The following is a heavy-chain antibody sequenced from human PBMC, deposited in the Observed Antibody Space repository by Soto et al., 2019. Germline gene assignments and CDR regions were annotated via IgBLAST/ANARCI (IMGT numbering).Heavy chain of an antibody. CDR1: GFTFSSYW. D-gene: IGHD1-1*01. J-gene: IGHJ3*02. Sequence: PAGSLRLSCAASGFTFSSYWMSWVRQAPGKGLEWVANIKQDGSEKYYVDSVKGRFTISRDNAKNSLYLQMNSLRAEDTAVYYCASVYKSDAFDIWGQGTMLTVSS. CDR3: ASVYKSDAFDI. V-gene: IGHV3-7*03. CDR2: IKQDGSEK.